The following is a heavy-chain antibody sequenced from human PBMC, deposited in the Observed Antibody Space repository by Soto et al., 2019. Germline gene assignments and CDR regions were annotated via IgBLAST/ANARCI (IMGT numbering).Heavy chain of an antibody. D-gene: IGHD3-10*01. CDR2: IYSGGST. V-gene: IGHV3-66*01. J-gene: IGHJ1*01. CDR1: GFTVSSNY. CDR3: ARDSLYYGSGSYSH. Sequence: GGSLRLSCAASGFTVSSNYMSWVRQAPGKGLEWVSVIYSGGSTYYADSVKGRFTISRDNSKNTLYLQMNSLRAEDTAVYYCARDSLYYGSGSYSHWGQGTLVTVSS.